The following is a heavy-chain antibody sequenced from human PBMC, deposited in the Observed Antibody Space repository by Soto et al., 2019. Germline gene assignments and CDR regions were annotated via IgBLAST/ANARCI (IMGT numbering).Heavy chain of an antibody. V-gene: IGHV1-46*01. D-gene: IGHD3-10*01. J-gene: IGHJ4*02. CDR3: ARFGERRGWYFDY. CDR1: GYTFTSYY. Sequence: QVQLVQSGAEVKKPGASVKVSCKASGYTFTSYYMHWVRQAPGQGLEWMGIINPSGGSTSYAQKFQGRVAMTRATSTSTVYMELSSLRSEDTAVYYCARFGERRGWYFDYWGQGTLVTVSS. CDR2: INPSGGST.